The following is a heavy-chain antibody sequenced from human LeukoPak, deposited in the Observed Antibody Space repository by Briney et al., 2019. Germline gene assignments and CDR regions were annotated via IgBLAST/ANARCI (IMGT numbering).Heavy chain of an antibody. Sequence: GGSLRLSCAPSGFNFNDAAMTWVRQVPGKGLVWVSRINGDGSLTNYTGSVKGRFTISRDNAKNTLFLQMDSLRAQDTAVYYCVRSTTTGASYYDYWGLGTLVTVSS. CDR1: GFNFNDAA. CDR2: INGDGSLT. J-gene: IGHJ4*02. D-gene: IGHD2-8*01. CDR3: VRSTTTGASYYDY. V-gene: IGHV3-74*01.